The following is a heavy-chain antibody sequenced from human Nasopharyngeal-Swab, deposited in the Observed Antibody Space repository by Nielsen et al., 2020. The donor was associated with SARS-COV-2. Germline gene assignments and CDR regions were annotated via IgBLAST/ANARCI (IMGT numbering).Heavy chain of an antibody. CDR2: ISSSSNYI. D-gene: IGHD1-1*01. CDR3: ARLGTESYHYYSLDV. V-gene: IGHV3-21*01. J-gene: IGHJ6*02. CDR1: GFTFNMYS. Sequence: GGSLRPSCVTSGFTFNMYSMHWVRQAPGKGLEWVSSISSSSNYIYYGDSVKGRFTISRDNTQKSLYLEMNSLRVEDTAVYYCARLGTESYHYYSLDVWGQGTTVTVSS.